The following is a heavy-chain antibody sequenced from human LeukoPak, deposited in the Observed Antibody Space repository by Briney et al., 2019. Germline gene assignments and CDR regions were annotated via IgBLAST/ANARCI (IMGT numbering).Heavy chain of an antibody. Sequence: SETLSLTCTVSGGSISSSSYYWGWIRQPPGKGLEWIGSIYYSGSTYYNPSLKSRVTISVDTSKNQFSLKLSSVTAADTAVYYCARNPRRDILNQRYRFDPWGQGTLVTVSS. CDR1: GGSISSSSYY. D-gene: IGHD3-9*01. CDR2: IYYSGST. V-gene: IGHV4-39*07. J-gene: IGHJ5*02. CDR3: ARNPRRDILNQRYRFDP.